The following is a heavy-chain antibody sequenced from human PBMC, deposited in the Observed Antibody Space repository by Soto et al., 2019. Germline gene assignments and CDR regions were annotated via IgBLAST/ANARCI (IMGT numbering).Heavy chain of an antibody. J-gene: IGHJ6*02. Sequence: HGESLKISCKGSGYSFTSYWISWVRQMPGKGLEWMGRIDPSDSYTNYSPSFQGHVTISADKSISTAYLQWSSLKASDTAMYYCARIYGVSEGNHYYYYGMGVWRQGTTVAVSS. V-gene: IGHV5-10-1*01. D-gene: IGHD2-8*01. CDR2: IDPSDSYT. CDR3: ARIYGVSEGNHYYYYGMGV. CDR1: GYSFTSYW.